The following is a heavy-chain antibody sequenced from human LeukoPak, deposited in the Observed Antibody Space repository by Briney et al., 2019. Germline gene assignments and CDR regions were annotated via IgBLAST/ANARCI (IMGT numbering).Heavy chain of an antibody. Sequence: SQTLSLTCTVSGASISTGGNYWSWLRQHPGKGLEWIGFIYYSGRTYFNPSLKSRVTISVDTSENQFSLKLSSVTAADTAVYYCARRQAEDIVVVPAAWGYWGQGTLVTVSS. V-gene: IGHV4-31*03. CDR1: GASISTGGNY. CDR3: ARRQAEDIVVVPAAWGY. D-gene: IGHD2-2*01. CDR2: IYYSGRT. J-gene: IGHJ4*02.